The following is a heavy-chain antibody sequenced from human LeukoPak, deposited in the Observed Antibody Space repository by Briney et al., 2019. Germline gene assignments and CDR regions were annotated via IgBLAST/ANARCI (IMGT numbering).Heavy chain of an antibody. CDR1: GYAFTGYY. CDR3: ARGGGSGGSCYYY. CDR2: INPNSGGT. D-gene: IGHD2-15*01. V-gene: IGHV1-2*02. J-gene: IGHJ4*02. Sequence: ASVKVSCKASGYAFTGYYMHWVRQAPGQGLEWMGWINPNSGGTNYAQKFQGRVTMTRDTSISTAYMELSRLRSDDTAVYYCARGGGSGGSCYYYWGQGTLVTVSS.